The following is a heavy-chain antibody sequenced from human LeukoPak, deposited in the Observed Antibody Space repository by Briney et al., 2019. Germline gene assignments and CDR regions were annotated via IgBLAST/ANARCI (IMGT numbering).Heavy chain of an antibody. CDR1: GYTFTSYD. J-gene: IGHJ6*02. CDR2: MNPNSGNT. CDR3: AREGEYCSSTSCYTHLYYYGMDV. Sequence: ASVKVSCKASGYTFTSYDINWVRQATGQGLEWMGWMNPNSGNTGYAQKFQGRVTMTRNTSISTAYMELSSLRSEDTAVYYCAREGEYCSSTSCYTHLYYYGMDVWGQGTLVTVSS. V-gene: IGHV1-8*01. D-gene: IGHD2-2*02.